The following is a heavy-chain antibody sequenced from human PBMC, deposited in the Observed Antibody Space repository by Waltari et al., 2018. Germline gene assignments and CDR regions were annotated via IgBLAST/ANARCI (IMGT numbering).Heavy chain of an antibody. CDR1: GFSVRTTH. V-gene: IGHV3-66*02. D-gene: IGHD5-18*01. CDR3: ATARDEQTAMVYFDK. Sequence: EVILVESGGGLVHPGGSLRLSCAASGFSVRTTHMSWVRQAPGGGLEWVSIRYPAGSSYNADSVEGRFTMSRDISKNMVHLQMNRLRLEDSATYYCATARDEQTAMVYFDKWGQGTLVSVSS. J-gene: IGHJ4*02. CDR2: RYPAGSS.